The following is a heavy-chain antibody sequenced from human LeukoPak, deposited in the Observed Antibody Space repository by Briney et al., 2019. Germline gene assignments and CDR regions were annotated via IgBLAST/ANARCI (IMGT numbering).Heavy chain of an antibody. CDR3: ARPRFTMIDGGALFDI. CDR1: GGSISSYY. J-gene: IGHJ3*02. Sequence: SETLSLTCTVSGGSISSYYWSWIRQPPGKGLEWIGYIYYSGSTNYNPSLKSRVTISVDTSKNQFSLKLSSVTAADTAVYYCARPRFTMIDGGALFDIWGQGTMVTVSS. CDR2: IYYSGST. D-gene: IGHD3-22*01. V-gene: IGHV4-59*08.